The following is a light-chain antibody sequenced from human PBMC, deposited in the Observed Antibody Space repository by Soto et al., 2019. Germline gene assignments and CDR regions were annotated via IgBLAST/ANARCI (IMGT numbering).Light chain of an antibody. V-gene: IGKV3-15*01. J-gene: IGKJ1*01. CDR1: QSVNSN. CDR3: QQYYKWPPWT. Sequence: EIVITQSPATLSVSPCERATVSCRASQSVNSNLAWYQQKPGQAPRLLMYGASTRATGIPARFSGSGSGTEFTLTISSLQSEDFAFYYCQQYYKWPPWTFGQGTKVDIK. CDR2: GAS.